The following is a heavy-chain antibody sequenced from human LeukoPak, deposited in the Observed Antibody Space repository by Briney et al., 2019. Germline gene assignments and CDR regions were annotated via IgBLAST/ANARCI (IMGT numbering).Heavy chain of an antibody. V-gene: IGHV4-34*01. J-gene: IGHJ6*03. Sequence: SETLSLTCAVYGGSFGGYYWSWIRQPPGKGLEWIGEINHSGSTNYNPSLKSRVTISVDTSKNQFSLKLSSVTAADTAVYYCARGGVGGYYHYYMDVWGKGTTVTVSS. CDR1: GGSFGGYY. CDR3: ARGGVGGYYHYYMDV. CDR2: INHSGST. D-gene: IGHD3-16*01.